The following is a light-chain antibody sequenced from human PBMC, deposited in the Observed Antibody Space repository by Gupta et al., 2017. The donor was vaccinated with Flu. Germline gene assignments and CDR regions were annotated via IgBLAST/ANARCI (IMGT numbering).Light chain of an antibody. V-gene: IGKV3-20*01. J-gene: IGKJ1*01. CDR3: QQESSSPRT. CDR1: QSVSSSY. CDR2: GAS. Sequence: GTLSLSPGERATLSCRASQSVSSSYLAWYQQKPGQAPRLLIYGASSRATGIPDRFSGSGSGTDFTLTISRLEPEDFAVYYCQQESSSPRTFGQGTKVEIK.